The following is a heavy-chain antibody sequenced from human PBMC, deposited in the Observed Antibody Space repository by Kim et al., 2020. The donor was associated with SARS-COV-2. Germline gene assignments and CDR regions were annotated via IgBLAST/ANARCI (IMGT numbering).Heavy chain of an antibody. D-gene: IGHD4-4*01. Sequence: ASVKVSCKAPGYTYISHSMHWVRQAPGQGLEWMGRINPSSGDTTYAQNFQGRVTMTWDTSTSTVYMELRSLESDDTAVYYCATRVTSDMDVWGQGTTVTSP. CDR2: INPSSGDT. J-gene: IGHJ6*02. CDR3: ATRVTSDMDV. CDR1: GYTYISHS. V-gene: IGHV1-46*01.